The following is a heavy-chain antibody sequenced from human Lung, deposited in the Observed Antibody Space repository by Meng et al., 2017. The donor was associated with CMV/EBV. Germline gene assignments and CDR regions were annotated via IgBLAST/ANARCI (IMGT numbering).Heavy chain of an antibody. D-gene: IGHD2-2*01. CDR3: AKVPCSSTSCYPYYFDY. J-gene: IGHJ4*02. CDR2: IWFDGSFK. Sequence: GGSLRLSCAASGFSFSSFAMHWVRQAPGKGLEWVAVIWFDGSFKFYGDSVQGRFTISRDNSKNILYLEMNNLRAEDTAVYYCAKVPCSSTSCYPYYFDYWGQGXLVXVSS. V-gene: IGHV3-33*06. CDR1: GFSFSSFA.